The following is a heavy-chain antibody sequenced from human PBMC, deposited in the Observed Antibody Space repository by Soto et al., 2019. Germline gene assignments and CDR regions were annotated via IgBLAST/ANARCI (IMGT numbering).Heavy chain of an antibody. J-gene: IGHJ4*02. CDR3: AREGRSFDS. V-gene: IGHV4-59*01. CDR1: GGSFSGYY. CDR2: ISYSGTT. Sequence: SETLSLTCAVYGGSFSGYYWTWIRQAPGQGLEWIGYISYSGTTNYNPSLKSRVTISVDTSKNQFSLKLTSVTATDTAVYYCAREGRSFDSWGQGSLVTVS.